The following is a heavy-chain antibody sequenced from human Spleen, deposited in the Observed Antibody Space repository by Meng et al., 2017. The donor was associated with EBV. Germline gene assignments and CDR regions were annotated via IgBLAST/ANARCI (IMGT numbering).Heavy chain of an antibody. CDR2: IYYSGST. D-gene: IGHD3-3*01. CDR3: AKDGVGTRGYFDH. CDR1: GGSMRRSSYY. Sequence: RRQLQGSGPGLVKPSETLSLTCTVSGGSMRRSSYYWGWIRQSPGKGLEWIGNIYYSGSTYYNPSLKSRVTISVDTSKNQFALKLSSVTAADTAVYFCAKDGVGTRGYFDHWGQGALVTVSS. J-gene: IGHJ4*02. V-gene: IGHV4-39*06.